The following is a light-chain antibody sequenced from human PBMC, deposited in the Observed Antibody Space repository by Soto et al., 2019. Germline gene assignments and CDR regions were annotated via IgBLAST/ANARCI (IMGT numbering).Light chain of an antibody. V-gene: IGKV1-5*03. Sequence: DIQMTQSPSTLSASVGDRITITCLASQSIIRWLAWYQQKPGKAPKLLMYRASTLESGVPSRFSGSGSGTEFTLTISSLQPDDFATYHCQQYATFPRTFGQGTKVDIK. CDR3: QQYATFPRT. J-gene: IGKJ1*01. CDR1: QSIIRW. CDR2: RAS.